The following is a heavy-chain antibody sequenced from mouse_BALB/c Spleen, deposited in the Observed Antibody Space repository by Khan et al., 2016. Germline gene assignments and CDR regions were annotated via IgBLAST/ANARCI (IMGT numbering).Heavy chain of an antibody. V-gene: IGHV4-1*02. Sequence: EVQLQESGGGLVQPGGSLKLSCAASGFDFRRYWMSWVRQAPGKGLEWIGEINPDSRTINYSPSLKDKFTISRDNAKSTLYLQMSKVRSEDTALCYCARAGYYGYLAYWGQGTLVSVSA. CDR3: ARAGYYGYLAY. D-gene: IGHD1-1*01. J-gene: IGHJ3*01. CDR1: GFDFRRYW. CDR2: INPDSRTI.